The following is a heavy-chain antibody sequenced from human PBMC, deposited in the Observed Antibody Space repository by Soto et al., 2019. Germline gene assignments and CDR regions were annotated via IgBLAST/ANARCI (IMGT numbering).Heavy chain of an antibody. CDR3: AEYFGNNNWFDP. D-gene: IGHD3-10*01. Sequence: TSETLSLTCAVYGGSFSGYYWSWIRQPPGKGLEWIGEINHSGSTNYNPSLKSRVTISVDTSKNQFSLKLSSVTAADTAVYYCAEYFGNNNWFDPWGQGTLVTVSS. CDR2: INHSGST. CDR1: GGSFSGYY. V-gene: IGHV4-34*01. J-gene: IGHJ5*02.